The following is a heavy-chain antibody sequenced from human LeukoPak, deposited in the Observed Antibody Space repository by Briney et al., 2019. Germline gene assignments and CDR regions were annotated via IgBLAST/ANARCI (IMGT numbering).Heavy chain of an antibody. J-gene: IGHJ4*02. CDR2: IYYSGST. D-gene: IGHD6-19*01. V-gene: IGHV4-39*01. CDR3: AHYISVFYYFDY. CDR1: GGSISSRLYY. Sequence: PSETLSLTCTVSGGSISSRLYYWGWIRQPPGRGLEWIASIYYSGSTYYNPSLKSRVTISVDTSKNQFSLKLSSVTAADTAVYYCAHYISVFYYFDYWGQGILVTVSS.